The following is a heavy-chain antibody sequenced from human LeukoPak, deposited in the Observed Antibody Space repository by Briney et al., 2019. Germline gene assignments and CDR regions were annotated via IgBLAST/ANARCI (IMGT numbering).Heavy chain of an antibody. CDR1: GYTFTSYY. D-gene: IGHD3-3*01. Sequence: ASVKVSCKASGYTFTSYYMHWVRQAPGQGLEWMGIINPSGGSTSYAQKFQGRVTMTRGTSTSTVYMELSSLRSEDTAVYYCASAESSITIFGVADFDYWGQGTLVTVSS. V-gene: IGHV1-46*03. CDR2: INPSGGST. J-gene: IGHJ4*02. CDR3: ASAESSITIFGVADFDY.